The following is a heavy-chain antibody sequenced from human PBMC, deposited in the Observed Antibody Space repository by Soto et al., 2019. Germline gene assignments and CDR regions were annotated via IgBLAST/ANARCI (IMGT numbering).Heavy chain of an antibody. D-gene: IGHD3-3*02. V-gene: IGHV1-18*01. J-gene: IGHJ5*02. CDR1: GDTFLTYD. CDR2: ISTKNGHT. CDR3: ARDHFPWFDP. Sequence: QVQLVQSGAEVKKSGASVKVSCKASGDTFLTYDISWVRQAPGQGLEWMGWISTKNGHTNYSQNLQGRATMTTDTSTNTAYLELRNLRSDDTAVYFCARDHFPWFDPRGQGTLVTVSS.